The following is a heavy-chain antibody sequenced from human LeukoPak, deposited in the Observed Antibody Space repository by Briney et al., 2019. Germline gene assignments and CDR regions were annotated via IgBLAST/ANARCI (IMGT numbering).Heavy chain of an antibody. D-gene: IGHD6-13*01. V-gene: IGHV1-69*13. CDR3: ARDRDDIAAGYFDY. Sequence: SVKVSCKASGGTFSSYAIRWVRQAPGQGLEWMGGIIPIFGTANYAQKFQGRVTITADESTSTAYMELSSLRSEDTAVYYCARDRDDIAAGYFDYWGQGTLVTVSS. J-gene: IGHJ4*02. CDR2: IIPIFGTA. CDR1: GGTFSSYA.